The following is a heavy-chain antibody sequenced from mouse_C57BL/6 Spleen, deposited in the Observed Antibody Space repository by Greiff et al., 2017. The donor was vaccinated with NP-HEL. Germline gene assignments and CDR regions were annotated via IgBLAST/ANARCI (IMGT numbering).Heavy chain of an antibody. CDR3: ARSEDYDAY. V-gene: IGHV1-61*01. CDR2: IYPSDSET. J-gene: IGHJ3*01. CDR1: GYTFTSYW. D-gene: IGHD2-4*01. Sequence: QVQLQQPGAELVRPGSSVKLSCKASGYTFTSYWMDWVKQRPGQGLEWIGNIYPSDSETHYNQKFKDKATLTVDKSSSTAYMQLSSLTSEDSAVYYCARSEDYDAYWGQGTLVTVSA.